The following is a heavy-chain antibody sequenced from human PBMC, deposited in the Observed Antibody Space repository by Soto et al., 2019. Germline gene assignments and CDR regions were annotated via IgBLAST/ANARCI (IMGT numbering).Heavy chain of an antibody. CDR1: GFTFSSYA. D-gene: IGHD1-20*01. CDR2: ISGSGGST. J-gene: IGHJ4*02. V-gene: IGHV3-23*01. CDR3: AKDPPPGITGAQYFEDY. Sequence: GGSLRLSCAASGFTFSSYAMSWVRQAPGKGLEWVSAISGSGGSTYYADSGKGRFPISRDNSKNTLYLQMNSLRAEDTAVYYCAKDPPPGITGAQYFEDYWGQGTLVTVSS.